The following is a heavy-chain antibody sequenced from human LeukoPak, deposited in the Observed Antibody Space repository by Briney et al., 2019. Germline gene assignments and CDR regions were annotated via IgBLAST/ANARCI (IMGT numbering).Heavy chain of an antibody. CDR2: INPNSGGT. CDR3: ATEGPVVPAAVDY. Sequence: ASMKVSCKASGYTFTGYYMHWVRQAPGQGLEWMGWINPNSGGTNYAQKFQGRVTMTRDTSISTAYMELSRLRSDDTAVYYCATEGPVVPAAVDYWGQGTLVTVSS. CDR1: GYTFTGYY. D-gene: IGHD2-2*01. V-gene: IGHV1-2*02. J-gene: IGHJ4*02.